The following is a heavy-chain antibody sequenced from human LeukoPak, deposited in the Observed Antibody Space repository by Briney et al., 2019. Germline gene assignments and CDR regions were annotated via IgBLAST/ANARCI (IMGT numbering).Heavy chain of an antibody. CDR3: AKNHERGRYDSFDM. J-gene: IGHJ3*02. Sequence: GGSLRLSCAASGFTVSSNEMSWVRQAPGKGLEWVSSISGGSTYYAGSVKGRFTISRDNSKNTLYLQLDSLRAEDTAVYYCAKNHERGRYDSFDMWAQGSWVTVSS. CDR1: GFTVSSNE. CDR2: ISGGST. D-gene: IGHD3-16*02. V-gene: IGHV3-38-3*01.